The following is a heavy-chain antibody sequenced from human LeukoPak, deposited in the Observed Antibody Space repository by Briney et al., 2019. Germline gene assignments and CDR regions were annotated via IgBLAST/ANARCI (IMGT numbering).Heavy chain of an antibody. D-gene: IGHD6-13*01. CDR3: AKLRGRAPADYYYYGMDV. V-gene: IGHV3-30*18. J-gene: IGHJ6*04. CDR1: GFTFSSYD. CDR2: ISYDGSNK. Sequence: GRPLRLSCAASGFTFSSYDMHWVPQAPGKGLEGLAVISYDGSNKYYADSVKRRFTISRDNSKNTLYLQMNSLRAEDTAVYYCAKLRGRAPADYYYYGMDVWGKGTTVTVSS.